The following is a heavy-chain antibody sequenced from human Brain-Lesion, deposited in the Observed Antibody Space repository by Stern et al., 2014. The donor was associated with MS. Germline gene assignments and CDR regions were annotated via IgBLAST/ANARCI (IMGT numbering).Heavy chain of an antibody. CDR2: IHYSGGP. CDR1: GGSISSGDNY. CDR3: ARVPDYGDAFFDY. Sequence: QLVQSGPGLVKPSQTLSLTCTVSGGSISSGDNYWSWIRQPPGKGPEWIGYIHYSGGPYFNPSLKSRATISADTSKNQFSLKLNSMTAADTAVYYCARVPDYGDAFFDYWGQGILVTVSS. D-gene: IGHD4-17*01. J-gene: IGHJ4*02. V-gene: IGHV4-30-4*01.